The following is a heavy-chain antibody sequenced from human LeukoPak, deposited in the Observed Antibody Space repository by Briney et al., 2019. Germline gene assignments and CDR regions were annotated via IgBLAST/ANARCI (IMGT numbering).Heavy chain of an antibody. J-gene: IGHJ4*02. CDR1: GGSISSSSYY. V-gene: IGHV4-39*07. CDR3: ARGVVVPAAMSN. Sequence: SETLSLTCTVSGGSISSSSYYWGWIRQPPGKGLEWIGSIYYSGSTYYNPSLKSRVTISVDTSKNQFSLKLSSVTAADTAVYYCARGVVVPAAMSNWGQGTLVTVSS. CDR2: IYYSGST. D-gene: IGHD2-2*01.